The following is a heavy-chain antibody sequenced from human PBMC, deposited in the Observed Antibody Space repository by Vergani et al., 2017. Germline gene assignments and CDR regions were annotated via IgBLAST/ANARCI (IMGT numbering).Heavy chain of an antibody. CDR3: ARGFEYYFDY. J-gene: IGHJ4*02. CDR2: IYNSGST. V-gene: IGHV4-31*03. D-gene: IGHD3-10*01. CDR1: GGSISRGGYY. Sequence: QVQLQESGPGLVKPSQTLSLTCTVSGGSISRGGYYWSWIRQHPGKGLEWIGYIYNSGSTYYNPSLKSRVTLSVDTTKNQFSLKLSSVTAADTAVYYCARGFEYYFDYWGQGTLVTVSS.